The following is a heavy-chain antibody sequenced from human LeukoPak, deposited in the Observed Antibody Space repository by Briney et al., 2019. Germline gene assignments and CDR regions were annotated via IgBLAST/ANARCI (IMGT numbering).Heavy chain of an antibody. Sequence: SQTLSLTCAISGDSVSSNSAAWNWIRQSPSRGLEWLGRTYYRSKWYNDYAVSVKSRITINPDTSKNQFSLQLNSVTPEDTAVYYCAKDQVAYCGGDCSNIDYWGQGTLVTVSS. CDR2: TYYRSKWYN. V-gene: IGHV6-1*01. J-gene: IGHJ4*02. D-gene: IGHD2-21*02. CDR3: AKDQVAYCGGDCSNIDY. CDR1: GDSVSSNSAA.